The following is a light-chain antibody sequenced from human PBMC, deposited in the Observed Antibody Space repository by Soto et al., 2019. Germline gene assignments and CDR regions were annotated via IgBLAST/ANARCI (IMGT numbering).Light chain of an antibody. V-gene: IGLV2-14*03. CDR2: DVS. Sequence: QSVLTQPASVSGSPGQSITISCTGTSNDVGAYDYVSWYQQYPGKAPKLIIYDVSYRPSGVSDRFSGSKSGNTASLTISGLQAEDEADYYCNSYTVNSDRVFGGGTQLTVL. J-gene: IGLJ2*01. CDR3: NSYTVNSDRV. CDR1: SNDVGAYDY.